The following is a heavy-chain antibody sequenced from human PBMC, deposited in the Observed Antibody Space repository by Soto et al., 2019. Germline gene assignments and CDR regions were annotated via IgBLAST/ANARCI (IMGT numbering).Heavy chain of an antibody. Sequence: EVQLLESGGDLVQPGGSLRLSCAASGFTFRGYAMSWVRQAPGKGLEWVSFIVGSGSTAYYADSVKGRFTISRDNSENTVYLQMNSLRAEDTAVYYCAKERGIVEGLVSASPRGGALDFEHWGQGTLVTVSS. CDR2: IVGSGSTA. V-gene: IGHV3-23*01. J-gene: IGHJ1*01. D-gene: IGHD1-26*01. CDR3: AKERGIVEGLVSASPRGGALDFEH. CDR1: GFTFRGYA.